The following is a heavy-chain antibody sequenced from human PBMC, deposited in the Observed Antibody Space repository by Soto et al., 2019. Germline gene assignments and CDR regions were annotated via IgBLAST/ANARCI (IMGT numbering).Heavy chain of an antibody. Sequence: GGSLRLSCAASGFTFSSYEMNWVRQAPGKGLEWVSYISSSGSTIYYADSVKGRFTISRDNAKNSLYLHMNSLRAEATAVYYCARDLAAAGPDYYYGMDVWGQGTTVTVSS. J-gene: IGHJ6*02. CDR1: GFTFSSYE. CDR2: ISSSGSTI. V-gene: IGHV3-48*03. CDR3: ARDLAAAGPDYYYGMDV. D-gene: IGHD6-13*01.